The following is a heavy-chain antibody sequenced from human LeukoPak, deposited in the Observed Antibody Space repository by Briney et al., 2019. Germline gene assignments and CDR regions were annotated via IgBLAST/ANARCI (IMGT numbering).Heavy chain of an antibody. D-gene: IGHD6-13*01. CDR3: AREAAAGTGWFDP. CDR1: GLNLRSYE. J-gene: IGHJ5*02. V-gene: IGHV3-48*03. Sequence: GGALRLSYGTSGLNLRSYEMNSVRQAPGKGLGRVSYISSSCSTIYYADSVKGRFTISRDNAKNSLYLQMNSLRAEDTAVYYCAREAAAGTGWFDPWGQGTLVTVSS. CDR2: ISSSCSTI.